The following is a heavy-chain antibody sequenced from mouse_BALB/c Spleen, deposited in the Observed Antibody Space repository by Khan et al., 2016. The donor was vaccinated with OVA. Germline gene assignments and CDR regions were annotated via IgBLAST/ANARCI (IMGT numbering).Heavy chain of an antibody. J-gene: IGHJ3*01. CDR2: ISTYYENV. CDR1: SNTFSDSG. V-gene: IGHV1S137*01. Sequence: QVQLKESGPELVRPGVSVKISCKGSSNTFSDSGLHWVKQSHAESLEWIGVISTYYENVSYNQKFKGKATMTVDKSSSTAYLELARLTSEDSAGDYCVRDGITEFAHWGQGTLVTVSA. D-gene: IGHD2-4*01. CDR3: VRDGITEFAH.